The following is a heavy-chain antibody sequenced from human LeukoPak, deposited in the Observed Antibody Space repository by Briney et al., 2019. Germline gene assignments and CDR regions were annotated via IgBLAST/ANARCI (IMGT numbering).Heavy chain of an antibody. Sequence: SETLSLTCTVSGYSISSGYYWGWIRQPPGKGLEWIGSIYHSGSTYYNPSLKSRVTISVDTSKNQFSLKLSSVTAADTAVYYCARDRILYSPSKLDPWGQGTLVTVSS. CDR2: IYHSGST. D-gene: IGHD2-8*01. CDR1: GYSISSGYY. J-gene: IGHJ5*02. CDR3: ARDRILYSPSKLDP. V-gene: IGHV4-38-2*02.